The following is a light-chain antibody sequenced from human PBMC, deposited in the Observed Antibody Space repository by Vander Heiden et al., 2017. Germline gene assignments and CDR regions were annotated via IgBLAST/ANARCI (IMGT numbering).Light chain of an antibody. CDR2: VDS. Sequence: QSALTQPRSVSGSPGQSVTISCTGTSSAVGRSNYVSWYQQHPGKAPNLLHYVDSKRNSRVADRVSFSKSGTTTTVTITGLEAEDEADDDYCSHAGSSTFYVFGGGTKLTVL. J-gene: IGLJ1*01. CDR1: SSAVGRSNY. CDR3: CSHAGSSTFYV. V-gene: IGLV2-11*01.